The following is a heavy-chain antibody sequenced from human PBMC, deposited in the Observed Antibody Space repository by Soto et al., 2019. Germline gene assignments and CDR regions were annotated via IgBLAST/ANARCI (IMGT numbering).Heavy chain of an antibody. D-gene: IGHD3-10*01. CDR2: IYHSGST. V-gene: IGHV4-30-2*01. CDR3: ASDYGSGSYYGMDV. CDR1: GGSISSGGYS. J-gene: IGHJ6*02. Sequence: QLQLQESGSGLVKPSQTLSLTCAVSGGSISSGGYSWSWIRQPPGKGLEWIGYIYHSGSTYYNPSLKSRVTISVDRSKNQCSLKLSSVTAADTAVYYCASDYGSGSYYGMDVWGQGTTVTVSS.